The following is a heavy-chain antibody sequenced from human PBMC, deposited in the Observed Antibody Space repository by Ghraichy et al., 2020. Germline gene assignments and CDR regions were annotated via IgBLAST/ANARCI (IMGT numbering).Heavy chain of an antibody. Sequence: GSLRLSCAASGFTFSSNSMNWVRQAPGKGLEWVSSITSTSSYIYYADSVKGRFTISRDNAKNSLYLQMNSLGAEDTALYYCVRTYCSSRRCFWGASQNAFDIWGQGTMVTVSS. CDR1: GFTFSSNS. D-gene: IGHD2-2*01. V-gene: IGHV3-21*01. CDR3: VRTYCSSRRCFWGASQNAFDI. CDR2: ITSTSSYI. J-gene: IGHJ3*02.